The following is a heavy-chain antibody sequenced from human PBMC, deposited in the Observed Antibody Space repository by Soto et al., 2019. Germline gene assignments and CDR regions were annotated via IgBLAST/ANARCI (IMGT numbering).Heavy chain of an antibody. CDR2: ISTYNGDT. Sequence: VSVKVSCKASGYTFTSYGITWVRQAPGQGLEWMGWISTYNGDTNYAQQLQGRVTMTTDTSTSTAYMELRSLRSDDTAVYYCARDRHYENHTFYYLKYYFDYWGQGTLVTVSS. CDR1: GYTFTSYG. D-gene: IGHD3-22*01. V-gene: IGHV1-18*01. CDR3: ARDRHYENHTFYYLKYYFDY. J-gene: IGHJ4*02.